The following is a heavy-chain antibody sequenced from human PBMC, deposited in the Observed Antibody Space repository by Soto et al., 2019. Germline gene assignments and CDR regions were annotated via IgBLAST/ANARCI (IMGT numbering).Heavy chain of an antibody. J-gene: IGHJ6*02. D-gene: IGHD3-22*01. CDR2: IIPIFDTA. CDR1: GGTFGSYA. V-gene: IGHV1-69*12. Sequence: QVQLVESGAEVKKPGSSVKVSWKASGGTFGSYAISWVRQAPGQGLEWMGGIIPIFDTADYAQKFQGRVTITADESTNTAYMELSSLRSEDTAVYYCAGHSSGVPGYYYGMDVWGQGTTVTVSS. CDR3: AGHSSGVPGYYYGMDV.